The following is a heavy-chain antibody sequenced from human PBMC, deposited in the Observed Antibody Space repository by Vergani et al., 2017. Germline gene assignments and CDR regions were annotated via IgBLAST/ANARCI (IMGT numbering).Heavy chain of an antibody. Sequence: QVQLVQSGAEVKKPGASVKVSCKASGYPFTSYDINWVRQATGKGLEWMGWLNPNSGNTGYAQKFQGRVTMTRNTSISTAYMELSSLRAEDTAVYYCARRSYYGSGRFAFDYWGQGTLVTGSS. CDR2: LNPNSGNT. D-gene: IGHD3-10*01. CDR1: GYPFTSYD. V-gene: IGHV1-8*01. CDR3: ARRSYYGSGRFAFDY. J-gene: IGHJ4*02.